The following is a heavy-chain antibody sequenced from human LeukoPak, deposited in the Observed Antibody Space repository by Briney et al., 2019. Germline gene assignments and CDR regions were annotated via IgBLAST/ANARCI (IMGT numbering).Heavy chain of an antibody. Sequence: GGSLRLSCAASGFTFSSYSMNWVRQAPGKGLEWVSSISSSSSYIYYADSVKGRFTISRDNAKNSLYLQMNSLRAEDTAVYYCAREAEWELQAQVFDYWSQGTLVTVSS. CDR2: ISSSSSYI. D-gene: IGHD1-26*01. J-gene: IGHJ4*02. CDR3: AREAEWELQAQVFDY. CDR1: GFTFSSYS. V-gene: IGHV3-21*01.